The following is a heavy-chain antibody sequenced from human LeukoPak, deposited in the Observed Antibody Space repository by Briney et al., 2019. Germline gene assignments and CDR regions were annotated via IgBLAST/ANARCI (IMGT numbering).Heavy chain of an antibody. CDR3: AREDLGSGGSFDY. Sequence: QTGGSLRLSCAASGFTFSSYGMHWVRQAPGKGLEWVAFIRYDGSNKYYADSVKGRFTISRDNSKNTLYLQMNSLRAEDTAVYYCAREDLGSGGSFDYWGQGTLVTVSS. CDR1: GFTFSSYG. V-gene: IGHV3-30*02. J-gene: IGHJ4*02. D-gene: IGHD2-15*01. CDR2: IRYDGSNK.